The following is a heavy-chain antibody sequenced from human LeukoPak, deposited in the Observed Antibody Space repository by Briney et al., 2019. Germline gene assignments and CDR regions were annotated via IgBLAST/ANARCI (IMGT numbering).Heavy chain of an antibody. J-gene: IGHJ4*02. CDR1: GVSIRTYY. CDR3: ARFEAYSSYYFDY. CDR2: IYYSGST. V-gene: IGHV4-59*01. Sequence: SETLSLTCSVSGVSIRTYYWSWIRQPPGKGLEWIGYIYYSGSTNYNPSLKSRVTISVDTSKNQFSLKLSSVTAADTAVYYCARFEAYSSYYFDYWGQGTLVTVSS. D-gene: IGHD6-19*01.